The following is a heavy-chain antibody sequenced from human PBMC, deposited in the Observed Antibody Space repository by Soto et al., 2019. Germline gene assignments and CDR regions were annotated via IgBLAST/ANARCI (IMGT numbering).Heavy chain of an antibody. Sequence: QVQLQESGPGLVKPSQTLSLTCTVSGGSISSGGYYWSWIRQHPGKGLEWIGYIYYSGSTYYNPSLQSRVTISVDTSKNQFPLTLSSVTAADTAVYYCARVSRGGLAGLVPWGQGTLVTVSS. CDR3: ARVSRGGLAGLVP. CDR1: GGSISSGGYY. V-gene: IGHV4-31*03. CDR2: IYYSGST. J-gene: IGHJ4*02. D-gene: IGHD2-21*01.